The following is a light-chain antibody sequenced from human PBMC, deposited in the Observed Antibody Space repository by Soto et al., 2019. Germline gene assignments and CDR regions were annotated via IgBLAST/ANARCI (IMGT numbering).Light chain of an antibody. CDR3: SSHAGNSAV. J-gene: IGLJ2*01. Sequence: QSALTQPPSAFGSPGQSVTISCTGTNSDIGGYNFVSWYQQHPGKAPKLMIYDVTKRPSGVPDRFSGSKSGNTASLTVSGLQAEDEADYYCSSHAGNSAVFGGGTKLTVL. CDR2: DVT. CDR1: NSDIGGYNF. V-gene: IGLV2-8*01.